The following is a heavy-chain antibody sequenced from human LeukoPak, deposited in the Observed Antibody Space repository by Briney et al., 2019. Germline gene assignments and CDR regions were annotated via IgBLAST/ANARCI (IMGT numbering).Heavy chain of an antibody. V-gene: IGHV1-69*06. CDR2: IIPIFGTA. Sequence: SVKVSCKASGGTFSSYAISWVRQAPGQGLEWMGGIIPIFGTANYAQKFQGRVTITADKSTSTAYMELSSLRSDDTAVYYCAREGHVPLRYFDWLSPFDYWGQGTLVTVSS. J-gene: IGHJ4*02. D-gene: IGHD3-9*01. CDR3: AREGHVPLRYFDWLSPFDY. CDR1: GGTFSSYA.